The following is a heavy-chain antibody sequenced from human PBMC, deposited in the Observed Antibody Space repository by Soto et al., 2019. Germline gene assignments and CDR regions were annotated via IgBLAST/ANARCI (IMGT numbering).Heavy chain of an antibody. CDR1: GYTFTGYY. Sequence: GASVKVSCKASGYTFTGYYMHWVRQAPGQGLEWMGWINPNSGGTNYAQKFQGWVTMTRDTSISTAYMELSRLRSDDTAVYYCARDYSRGYSHRYYALRGRRTLVTVSS. CDR2: INPNSGGT. J-gene: IGHJ2*01. D-gene: IGHD5-18*01. CDR3: ARDYSRGYSHRYYAL. V-gene: IGHV1-2*04.